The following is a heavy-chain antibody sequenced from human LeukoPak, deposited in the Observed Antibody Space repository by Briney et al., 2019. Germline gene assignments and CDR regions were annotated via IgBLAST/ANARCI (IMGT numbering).Heavy chain of an antibody. J-gene: IGHJ4*02. CDR2: ISAYNGKT. Sequence: ASVKVSCKASGYTFTSYGISWVRQAPGQGLEWMGWISAYNGKTNYAQKLQGRVTMTTDTSTSTAYMELRSLRCDDTGVNSCAYVVVVPAAIRYYFDYWGQGTLVTVSS. CDR3: AYVVVVPAAIRYYFDY. D-gene: IGHD2-2*01. CDR1: GYTFTSYG. V-gene: IGHV1-18*01.